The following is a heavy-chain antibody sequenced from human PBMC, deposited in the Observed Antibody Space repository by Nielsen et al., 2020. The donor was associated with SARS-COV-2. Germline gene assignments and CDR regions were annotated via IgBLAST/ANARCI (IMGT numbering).Heavy chain of an antibody. Sequence: WIRQPPGKGLEWIGEITHTGDASYNPSLKGRVTMSVDTSKSQFSLKLNSVTAADTAVYFCARGKRSISGAFLTYYYYYYMDVWGKGTTVTVSS. D-gene: IGHD3-3*01. CDR3: ARGKRSISGAFLTYYYYYYMDV. J-gene: IGHJ6*03. V-gene: IGHV4-34*01. CDR2: ITHTGDA.